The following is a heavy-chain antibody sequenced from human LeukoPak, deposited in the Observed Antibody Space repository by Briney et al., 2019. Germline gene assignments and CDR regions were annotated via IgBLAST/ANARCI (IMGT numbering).Heavy chain of an antibody. Sequence: SETLSLTCTVFGGSISSGGYYWSWIRQHPGKGLEWIGYIYYSGSTYYNPSLKSRVTISVDTSKNQFSLKLSSVTAADTAVYYCARGLWFGEKYNWFDPWGQGTLVTVSS. D-gene: IGHD3-10*01. J-gene: IGHJ5*02. CDR3: ARGLWFGEKYNWFDP. CDR2: IYYSGST. CDR1: GGSISSGGYY. V-gene: IGHV4-31*03.